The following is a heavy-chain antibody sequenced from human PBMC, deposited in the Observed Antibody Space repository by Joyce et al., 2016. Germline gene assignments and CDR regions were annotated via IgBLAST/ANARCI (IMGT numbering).Heavy chain of an antibody. CDR1: GFTFSTYS. J-gene: IGHJ2*01. V-gene: IGHV3-48*04. D-gene: IGHD3-16*01. CDR3: ARDRANYGYFDL. CDR2: IRSTGGLT. Sequence: EVQLVDSGGGLVQPGGSLRLSCAASGFTFSTYSMNWVRQAPGKGLEWISYIRSTGGLTFYADSVKGRFTISRDNAKNLLFLQMNSLRAEDTAVYYCARDRANYGYFDLWGRGTLVTVSS.